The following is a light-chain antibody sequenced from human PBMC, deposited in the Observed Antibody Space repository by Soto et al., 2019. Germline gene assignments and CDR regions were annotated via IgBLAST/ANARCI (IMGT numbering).Light chain of an antibody. Sequence: EKVMTQSPATLSVSPGDRVTLSCRASQSVSTNLAWYQQKPGQAPRLLIYGASTRATDIPARFSGSGSGTEFTLTISSLQSEDFAVYYCQQYYNWPPWTFGQGTKVEVK. J-gene: IGKJ1*01. V-gene: IGKV3-15*01. CDR3: QQYYNWPPWT. CDR2: GAS. CDR1: QSVSTN.